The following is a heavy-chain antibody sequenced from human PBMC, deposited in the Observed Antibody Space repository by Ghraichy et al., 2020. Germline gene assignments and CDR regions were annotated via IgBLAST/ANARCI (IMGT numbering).Heavy chain of an antibody. CDR3: VKDPPYYGSGKNWFDP. CDR2: ISGNGDTT. J-gene: IGHJ5*02. Sequence: GGSLRLSCAASGFTFNNYAMRWVRQAPGKGLEWVSAISGNGDTTYYADSVKGRFTISRDNSKNTLYLQMNSLRAEDTAVYYCVKDPPYYGSGKNWFDPWGQGTLVTVSS. V-gene: IGHV3-23*01. CDR1: GFTFNNYA. D-gene: IGHD3-10*01.